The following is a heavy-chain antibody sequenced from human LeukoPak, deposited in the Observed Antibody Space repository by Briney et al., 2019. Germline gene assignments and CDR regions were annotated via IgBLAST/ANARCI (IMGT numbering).Heavy chain of an antibody. J-gene: IGHJ6*02. Sequence: SETLSRTCTVSGGSISSYYWSWIRQPPGKGLEWIGYIYYSGSTNYNPSLKSRVTISVDTSKNQFSLKLSSVTAADTAVYYCARAGYSSSLPPYYYYYGMDVWGQGTTVTVSS. CDR3: ARAGYSSSLPPYYYYYGMDV. CDR2: IYYSGST. CDR1: GGSISSYY. D-gene: IGHD6-6*01. V-gene: IGHV4-59*08.